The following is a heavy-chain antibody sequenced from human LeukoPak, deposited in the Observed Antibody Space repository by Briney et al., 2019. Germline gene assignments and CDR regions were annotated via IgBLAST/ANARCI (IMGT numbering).Heavy chain of an antibody. CDR3: AKDLQYCSSTSCYSEAAFDI. CDR2: ISGSGGST. J-gene: IGHJ3*02. Sequence: GGSLRLSCAASGFTFSSYAMSWVRQAAGKGLEWVSAISGSGGSTYYADSVKGRFTISRDNSKNTLYLQMNSLRAEDTAVYYCAKDLQYCSSTSCYSEAAFDIWGQGTMVTVSS. D-gene: IGHD2-2*01. CDR1: GFTFSSYA. V-gene: IGHV3-23*01.